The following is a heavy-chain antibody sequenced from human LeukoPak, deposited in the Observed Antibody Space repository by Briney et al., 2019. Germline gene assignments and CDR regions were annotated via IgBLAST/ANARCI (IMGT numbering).Heavy chain of an antibody. D-gene: IGHD6-13*01. J-gene: IGHJ4*02. V-gene: IGHV1-8*02. Sequence: ASVKVSCKASGYTFTGYYMHWVRQAPGQGLEWMGWINPNSGNTGYAQKFQGRVTMTRNTSISTAYMELSSLRSEDTAVYYCARGLFYQQPTQFDYWGQGTLVTVSS. CDR1: GYTFTGYY. CDR2: INPNSGNT. CDR3: ARGLFYQQPTQFDY.